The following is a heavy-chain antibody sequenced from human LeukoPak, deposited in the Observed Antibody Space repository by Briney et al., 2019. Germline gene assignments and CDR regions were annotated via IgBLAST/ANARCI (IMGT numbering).Heavy chain of an antibody. V-gene: IGHV3-30*18. D-gene: IGHD4-17*01. CDR2: ISYDGSNK. CDR3: AKPATVTTSELDY. J-gene: IGHJ4*02. Sequence: PGGSLRLSCAASGFTFSSYGMHWVRQAPGKGLEWVAVISYDGSNKYYADSVKGRFTISRDNSKNTLYLQMNSLRAEDTAVYYCAKPATVTTSELDYWGQGTLVTVSS. CDR1: GFTFSSYG.